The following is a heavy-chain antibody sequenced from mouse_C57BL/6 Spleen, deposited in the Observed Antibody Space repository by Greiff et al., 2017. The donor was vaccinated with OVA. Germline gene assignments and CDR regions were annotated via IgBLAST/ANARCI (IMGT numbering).Heavy chain of an antibody. CDR1: GYTFTSSW. CDR2: IDPSDSYT. D-gene: IGHD1-1*01. V-gene: IGHV1-59*01. CDR3: ARRILENAMDC. J-gene: IGHJ4*01. Sequence: VQLQQPGAELVRPGTSVKLSCKASGYTFTSSWMHWVKQRPGQGLEWIGVIDPSDSYTNYNQKFKGKATMTVDTSYSTAYMQRSSLTAEDAAVYYCARRILENAMDCWGQGTSVTVAS.